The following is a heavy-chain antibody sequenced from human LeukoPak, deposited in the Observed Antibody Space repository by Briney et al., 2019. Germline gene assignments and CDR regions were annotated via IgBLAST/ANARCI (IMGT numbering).Heavy chain of an antibody. Sequence: SETLSLTCAVYGGFFSGYYWSWIREPPGKALVWIGEINHSGSNNYNPSLNSRVTISGGTSKNQFSLKLSSVTAADTAVYYCAREEENWFDPCGQGTLVTVSS. V-gene: IGHV4-34*01. J-gene: IGHJ5*02. CDR3: AREEENWFDP. CDR1: GGFFSGYY. CDR2: INHSGSN.